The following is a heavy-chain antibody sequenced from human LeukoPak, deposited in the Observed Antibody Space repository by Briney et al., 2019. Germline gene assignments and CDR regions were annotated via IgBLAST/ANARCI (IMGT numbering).Heavy chain of an antibody. CDR2: IYTSGST. D-gene: IGHD6-19*01. J-gene: IGHJ4*02. CDR1: GGSISSGSYY. V-gene: IGHV4-61*02. CDR3: ARGSSGWSRLDY. Sequence: SQTLSLTCTVSGGSISSGSYYWSWIRQPAGKGLEWIGRIYTSGSTNYNPSLKSRVTISVDTSKNQFSLKLSSVTAADTAVYYCARGSSGWSRLDYRGQGTLVTVSS.